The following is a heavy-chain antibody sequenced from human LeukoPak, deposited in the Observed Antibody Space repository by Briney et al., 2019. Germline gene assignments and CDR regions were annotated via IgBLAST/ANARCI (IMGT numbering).Heavy chain of an antibody. D-gene: IGHD2-2*01. CDR3: ARDKSAYCSSDTCHYYYMDV. CDR2: INKKGDST. V-gene: IGHV3-64*01. J-gene: IGHJ6*03. CDR1: GFTLSSYA. Sequence: PGGSLRLSCAASGFTLSSYAMHWVRQAPGKGLEYVSAINKKGDSTYYANSVRGRFTSSRDNSKNTLYLQMGSLTAEDMAVYYCARDKSAYCSSDTCHYYYMDVWGKGTTVTVSS.